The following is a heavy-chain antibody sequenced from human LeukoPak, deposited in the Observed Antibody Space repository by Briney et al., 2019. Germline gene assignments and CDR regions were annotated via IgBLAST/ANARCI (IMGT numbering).Heavy chain of an antibody. V-gene: IGHV3-30*18. J-gene: IGHJ4*02. CDR3: AKSRKDYDWDVSAFDY. CDR2: ISYDGSNK. CDR1: GFTFSSYG. Sequence: GGSLRLSCAASGFTFSSYGMHWVRQAPGKGLEWVAVISYDGSNKYYADSVKGRFTISRDNSKNTLYLQMNSLRAEDTAVYYCAKSRKDYDWDVSAFDYRGQGTLVTVSS. D-gene: IGHD3-22*01.